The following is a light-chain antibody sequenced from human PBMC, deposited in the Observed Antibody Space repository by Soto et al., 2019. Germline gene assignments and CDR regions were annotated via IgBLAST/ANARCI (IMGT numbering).Light chain of an antibody. V-gene: IGKV1-33*01. J-gene: IGKJ1*01. CDR3: QQYDNWPWT. Sequence: DIQMTQSPSSLSASVGDRVTITCQASQDINNFLNWYQQKPGKAPKLLIYAASSLQSGVPSRFSGSGSGTDLTITISSLQSEDCAVYDCQQYDNWPWTFGQGTKVDIK. CDR2: AAS. CDR1: QDINNF.